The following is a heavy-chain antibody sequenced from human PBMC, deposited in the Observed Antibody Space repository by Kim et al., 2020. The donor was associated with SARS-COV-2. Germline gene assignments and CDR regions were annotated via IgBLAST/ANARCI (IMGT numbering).Heavy chain of an antibody. CDR3: DASDY. CDR2: ISDSGRNT. Sequence: GGSLRLSCAASGFTFGIYAMSWARQAPGKGLEWVSTISDSGRNTHCADSVKGRFTISRDNSMNTLYLQMNSLRAEDTAVYYCDASDYWGQGTLVTVSS. V-gene: IGHV3-23*01. J-gene: IGHJ4*02. CDR1: GFTFGIYA.